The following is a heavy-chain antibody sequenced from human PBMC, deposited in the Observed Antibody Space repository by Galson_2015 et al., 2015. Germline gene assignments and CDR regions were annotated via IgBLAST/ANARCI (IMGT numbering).Heavy chain of an antibody. J-gene: IGHJ4*02. CDR3: ARGAQQWLLPGY. V-gene: IGHV3-74*01. Sequence: SLRLSCTASGFTFSSYWMHWVRQAPGKGLVWVSRINSDGSSTSYADSVKGRFTISRDNAKNTLYLQMNSLRAEDTAVYYCARGAQQWLLPGYWGRGTLVTVSS. D-gene: IGHD6-19*01. CDR1: GFTFSSYW. CDR2: INSDGSST.